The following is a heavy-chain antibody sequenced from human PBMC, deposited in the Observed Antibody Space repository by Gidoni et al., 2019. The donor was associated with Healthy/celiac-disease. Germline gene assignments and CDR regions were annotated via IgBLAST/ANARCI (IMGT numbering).Heavy chain of an antibody. CDR2: IKSKTDGGTT. D-gene: IGHD6-13*01. Sequence: EVQLVESGGGLVKPGGSLRLSCAASGFTFSNAWMGWVRQAPGKGLEWVGRIKSKTDGGTTDYAAPVKGRFTISRDDSKNTLYLQMNSLKTEDTAVYYCTTDQSWHWDAFDIWGQGTMVTVSS. J-gene: IGHJ3*02. V-gene: IGHV3-15*01. CDR1: GFTFSNAW. CDR3: TTDQSWHWDAFDI.